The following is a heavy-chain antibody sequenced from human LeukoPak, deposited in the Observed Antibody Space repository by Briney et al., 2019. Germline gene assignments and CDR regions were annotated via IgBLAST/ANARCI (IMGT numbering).Heavy chain of an antibody. CDR1: GYTFTSYD. CDR3: ARPRRYCSGGSCYYFDY. J-gene: IGHJ4*02. D-gene: IGHD2-15*01. Sequence: ASVKVSCKASGYTFTSYDINWVRQATGQGLEWMGWMNPNSGNTGYAQKFQGRVTMTRNTSISTAYMELSSLRSEDTAVYYCARPRRYCSGGSCYYFDYWGQGILVTVSS. V-gene: IGHV1-8*01. CDR2: MNPNSGNT.